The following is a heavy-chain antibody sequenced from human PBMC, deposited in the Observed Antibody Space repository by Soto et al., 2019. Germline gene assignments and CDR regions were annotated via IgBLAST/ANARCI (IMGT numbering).Heavy chain of an antibody. Sequence: SETLSLTCSVSGVSISGYYWSWIRQPPGKGLEWIGYFHYSRSTNYNPSLKSRVTISVDTSKNQFSLNLSSVTAADTAVYYCARTYTDAFDIWGQGTMVTVSS. V-gene: IGHV4-59*01. CDR2: FHYSRST. D-gene: IGHD2-2*02. CDR3: ARTYTDAFDI. J-gene: IGHJ3*02. CDR1: GVSISGYY.